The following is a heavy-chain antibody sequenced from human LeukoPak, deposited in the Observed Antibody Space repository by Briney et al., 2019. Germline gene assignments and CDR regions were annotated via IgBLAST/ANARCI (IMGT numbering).Heavy chain of an antibody. CDR1: GGSISSDGYY. V-gene: IGHV4-31*03. CDR3: ATSWRTRGFDP. J-gene: IGHJ5*02. Sequence: PSQTLSLTCTVSGGSISSDGYYWSWIRQHPGKGLEWIGYIYYSGSTYYNPSLKSRVTISVDTSKNQFSLKLSSVTAADTAVYYCATSWRTRGFDPWGQGTLVTVSS. CDR2: IYYSGST.